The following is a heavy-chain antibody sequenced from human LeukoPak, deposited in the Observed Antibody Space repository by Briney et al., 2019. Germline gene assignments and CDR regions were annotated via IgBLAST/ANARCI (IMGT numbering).Heavy chain of an antibody. CDR3: ARDYSSSSGNVFDY. V-gene: IGHV3-48*03. J-gene: IGHJ4*02. Sequence: GGSLRLSCAASGFTCSSYEMNGVRQAAGKGLEGVSWISSCGSTIYYADAVKGRFNISSDKAKYSLYLQMNSLTAEDTAVYYCARDYSSSSGNVFDYWGQGALVTVSS. CDR1: GFTCSSYE. D-gene: IGHD6-6*01. CDR2: ISSCGSTI.